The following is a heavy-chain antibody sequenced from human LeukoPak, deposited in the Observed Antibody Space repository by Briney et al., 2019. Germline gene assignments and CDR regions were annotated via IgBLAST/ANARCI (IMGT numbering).Heavy chain of an antibody. CDR2: IKQDGSEK. D-gene: IGHD3-3*01. Sequence: PGGSLRLSCAASGFTFSSYWMSWVRQAPGKGLEWVANIKQDGSEKYYVDSVKGRFTISRDNAKNSLYLQMNSLRAEDTAVYYCARVPYYDFWSGLTGWDVWGKGTTVTVSS. J-gene: IGHJ6*04. V-gene: IGHV3-7*01. CDR3: ARVPYYDFWSGLTGWDV. CDR1: GFTFSSYW.